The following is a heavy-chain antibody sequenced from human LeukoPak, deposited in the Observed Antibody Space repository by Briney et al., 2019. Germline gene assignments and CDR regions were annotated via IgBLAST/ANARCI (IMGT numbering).Heavy chain of an antibody. D-gene: IGHD2-2*01. CDR2: MYHTGST. V-gene: IGHV4-38-2*02. CDR1: GYSISNGYY. J-gene: IGHJ5*02. Sequence: PSETLSLTCTVSGYSISNGYYWGWIRQPPGKGLEWIGSMYHTGSTFYNPSLKSRVTMSVDTSKNQFSLKLSSVTAADTAVYYCARRAIPRDISSTSSSIDPWGQGTLVTVSS. CDR3: ARRAIPRDISSTSSSIDP.